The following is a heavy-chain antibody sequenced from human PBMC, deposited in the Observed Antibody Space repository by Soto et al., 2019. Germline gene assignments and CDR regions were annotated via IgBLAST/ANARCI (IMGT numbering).Heavy chain of an antibody. D-gene: IGHD3-22*01. Sequence: QLQLQESGSGLVKPSQTLSLTCAVSGDSISSGGYSWNWIRQPPGKGLEWIGYIYHSGDTDYNPSLKSRVTISVDRSKNQFSLNLRSVTAADTAVYYCARDDRSGYFFDYWGQGTLVTVSS. CDR3: ARDDRSGYFFDY. CDR1: GDSISSGGYS. CDR2: IYHSGDT. J-gene: IGHJ4*02. V-gene: IGHV4-30-2*01.